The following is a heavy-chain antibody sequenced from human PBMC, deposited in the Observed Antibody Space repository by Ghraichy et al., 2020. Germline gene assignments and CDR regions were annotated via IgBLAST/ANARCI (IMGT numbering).Heavy chain of an antibody. CDR1: GFTFRSSG. CDR3: ARESYSLDY. J-gene: IGHJ4*02. Sequence: GGSLRLSCAASGFTFRSSGMHWVRQAPGKGLEWVAVIWYDGSNKYYADSVKGRFTISRDNSKNTLYLQMNSLRAEDTAVYYCARESYSLDYWGQGTLVTVPS. V-gene: IGHV3-33*01. D-gene: IGHD1-26*01. CDR2: IWYDGSNK.